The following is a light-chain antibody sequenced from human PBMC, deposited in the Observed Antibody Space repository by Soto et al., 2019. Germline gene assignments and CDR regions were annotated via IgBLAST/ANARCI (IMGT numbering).Light chain of an antibody. CDR3: QQYSSWPWT. J-gene: IGKJ1*01. V-gene: IGKV3-20*01. CDR1: QSVSSSY. Sequence: EIVLTQSPGTLSLSPGERATLSCRASQSVSSSYLAWYQQKPGPAPMLLIYGASSRATGIPARFSGSGSGTEFTLTISRLEPEDFAVYYCQQYSSWPWTFGEGTKVEIK. CDR2: GAS.